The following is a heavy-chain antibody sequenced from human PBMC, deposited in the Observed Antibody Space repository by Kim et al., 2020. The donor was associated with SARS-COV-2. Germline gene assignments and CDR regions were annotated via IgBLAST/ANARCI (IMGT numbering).Heavy chain of an antibody. V-gene: IGHV3-11*01. CDR1: GFTFSDYY. J-gene: IGHJ5*02. CDR3: ARDKSLQWGWFDP. D-gene: IGHD2-8*01. CDR2: ISSSGSTI. Sequence: GGSLRLSCAASGFTFSDYYMSWIRQAPGKGLEWVSYISSSGSTIYYADSVKGRFTISRDNAKNSLYLQRNSRRAEDTAVYYCARDKSLQWGWFDPWGQGTLVTVSS.